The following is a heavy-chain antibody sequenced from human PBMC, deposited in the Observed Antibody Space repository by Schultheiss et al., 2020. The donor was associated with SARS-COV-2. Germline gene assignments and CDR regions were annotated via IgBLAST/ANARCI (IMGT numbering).Heavy chain of an antibody. V-gene: IGHV1-3*01. D-gene: IGHD4-17*01. CDR1: GYTFTSYA. J-gene: IGHJ5*02. CDR3: ARHNRYGDP. CDR2: SNAGNGNT. Sequence: ASVKVSCKASGYTFTSYAMHWVRQAPGQRLEWMGWSNAGNGNTNYAQKLQGRVTMTTDTSTSTAYMELRSLRSDDTAVYYCARHNRYGDPWGQGTLVTVSS.